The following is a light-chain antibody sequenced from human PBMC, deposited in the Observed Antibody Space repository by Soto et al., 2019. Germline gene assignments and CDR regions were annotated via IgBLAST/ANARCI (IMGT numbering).Light chain of an antibody. CDR3: QHYASSPRT. V-gene: IGKV3-20*01. CDR2: GAS. J-gene: IGKJ1*01. CDR1: QSVSSSY. Sequence: EIVLTQSPGTLSLSPGERATLSCRASQSVSSSYLAWYQQKPGQAPRLLIYGASSRATGIPDRFSGSGSGTYFTLIISRLEPEDFAVYYCQHYASSPRTFGQGTKVEIK.